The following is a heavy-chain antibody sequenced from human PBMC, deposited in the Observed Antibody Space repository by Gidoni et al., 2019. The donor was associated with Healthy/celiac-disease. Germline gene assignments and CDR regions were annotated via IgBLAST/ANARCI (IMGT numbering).Heavy chain of an antibody. CDR1: GASFSGYY. D-gene: IGHD3-3*01. Sequence: QVQLQQWGAGLFKPSEPLSLTCAVYGASFSGYYWSRIRQPPGKGLEWIGEINHSGRTNYNPSLKSRVTISVDTSKNQFSLKLSSVTAADTAVYYCARGRVLRFLEWPRRFDPWGQGTLVTVSS. CDR2: INHSGRT. V-gene: IGHV4-34*01. J-gene: IGHJ5*02. CDR3: ARGRVLRFLEWPRRFDP.